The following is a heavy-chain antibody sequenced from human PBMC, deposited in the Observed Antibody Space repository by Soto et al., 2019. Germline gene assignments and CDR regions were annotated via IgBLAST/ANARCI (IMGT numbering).Heavy chain of an antibody. D-gene: IGHD3-10*01. CDR3: TQGGFYYVDY. CDR1: GFTFSNAW. CDR2: IKSETDGGTT. V-gene: IGHV3-15*01. Sequence: PGGSLRLSCAASGFTFSNAWMSWVRQAPGKGLERVGRIKSETDGGTTDYAAPVNGRFTISRDDSQDTLYLQMSSLKTEDTGVYYCTQGGFYYVDYWGQGTLVTVSS. J-gene: IGHJ4*02.